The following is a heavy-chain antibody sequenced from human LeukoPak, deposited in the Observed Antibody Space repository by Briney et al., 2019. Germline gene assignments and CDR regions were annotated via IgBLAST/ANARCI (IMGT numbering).Heavy chain of an antibody. CDR2: MNPNSGNT. D-gene: IGHD3-22*01. Sequence: ASVKVSCKASGYTFTSYDINWVRQATGQGLEWMGWMNPNSGNTGYAQKFQGRVNITRNTSISTAYMELSSLRSEDTAVYYCVVGAYYDSSGHDYWGQGTLVTVSS. CDR1: GYTFTSYD. V-gene: IGHV1-8*03. CDR3: VVGAYYDSSGHDY. J-gene: IGHJ4*02.